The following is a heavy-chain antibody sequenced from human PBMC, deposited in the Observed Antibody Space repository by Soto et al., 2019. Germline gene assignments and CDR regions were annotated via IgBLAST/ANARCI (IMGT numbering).Heavy chain of an antibody. CDR3: ARLITFGGVIVILNAFDI. V-gene: IGHV4-34*01. D-gene: IGHD3-16*02. CDR2: INHSGST. Sequence: SETLSLTCAVYGVTFIGYYWSWIRQPPGKGLEWIGEINHSGSTNYNPSLKSRVTISVDTSKNQFSLKLSSVTAADTAVYYCARLITFGGVIVILNAFDIWGQGTMVTVSS. J-gene: IGHJ3*02. CDR1: GVTFIGYY.